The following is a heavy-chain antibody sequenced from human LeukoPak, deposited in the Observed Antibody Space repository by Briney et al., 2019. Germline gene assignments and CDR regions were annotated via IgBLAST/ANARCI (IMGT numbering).Heavy chain of an antibody. CDR3: ALYYRYYMDV. Sequence: PSETLSLTCTVSGGSISSSSYYWGWIRQPPGKGLEWIGSIYYSGSTYYNPSLKSRVTISVDTSKNQFSLKLSSVTAADTAVYYCALYYRYYMDVWGKGTMVTVSS. CDR2: IYYSGST. CDR1: GGSISSSSYY. J-gene: IGHJ6*03. V-gene: IGHV4-39*01. D-gene: IGHD3-10*01.